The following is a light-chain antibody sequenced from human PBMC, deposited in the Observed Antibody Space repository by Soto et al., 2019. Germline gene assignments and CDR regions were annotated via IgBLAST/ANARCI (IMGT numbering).Light chain of an antibody. J-gene: IGKJ1*01. V-gene: IGKV3-11*01. CDR2: DAS. CDR3: QQRSNWPPTWT. Sequence: EIVLTQSPATLSSSPGGRATLSCRASQSVSTYLAWYQQKPGQAPRLLIYDASKRATGIPARFSGSGSGTDFTLTIPSLEPEDFGVYYCQQRSNWPPTWTFGQGTKVDIK. CDR1: QSVSTY.